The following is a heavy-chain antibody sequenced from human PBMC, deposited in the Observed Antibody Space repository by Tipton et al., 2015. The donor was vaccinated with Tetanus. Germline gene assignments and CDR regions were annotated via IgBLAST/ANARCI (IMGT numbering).Heavy chain of an antibody. Sequence: TLSLTCAVSGGSIDSINWWSWVRQPPGQGLEWIGETSDSGYTNYNPSLKSRVTISVGKSKDQFSLKLDSVTAADTAVYFCARSNILRFLDCWGQGTLVTVSS. CDR2: TSDSGYT. CDR1: GGSIDSINW. D-gene: IGHD3-3*01. J-gene: IGHJ4*02. CDR3: ARSNILRFLDC. V-gene: IGHV4-4*01.